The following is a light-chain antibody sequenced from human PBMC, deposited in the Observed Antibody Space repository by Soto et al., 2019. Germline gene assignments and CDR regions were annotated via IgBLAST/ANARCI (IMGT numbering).Light chain of an antibody. V-gene: IGKV1-5*03. CDR2: KAS. Sequence: DIQMTQSPSTLSGSVGDRVTITCRASQTISSWLAWYQQKPGKAPKLLIYKASTLKSGVPSRFSGSGSGTEFTLTISSLQPDDFATYYCQQLNSYPQTFGQGTKVEIK. J-gene: IGKJ1*01. CDR3: QQLNSYPQT. CDR1: QTISSW.